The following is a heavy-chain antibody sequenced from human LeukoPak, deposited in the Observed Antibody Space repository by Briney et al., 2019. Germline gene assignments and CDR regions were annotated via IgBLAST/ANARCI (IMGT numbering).Heavy chain of an antibody. CDR3: ARVMVQLERSDAFDI. CDR2: IKQDGSEK. J-gene: IGHJ3*02. D-gene: IGHD1-1*01. V-gene: IGHV3-7*01. CDR1: GFTFSSYW. Sequence: GGSLRLSCAASGFTFSSYWMSWVRQAPGKGLEWVANIKQDGSEKYYVDSVKGRFTISRDNAKNSLYLQMNSLRAEDTAVYYCARVMVQLERSDAFDIWGQGPMVTVSS.